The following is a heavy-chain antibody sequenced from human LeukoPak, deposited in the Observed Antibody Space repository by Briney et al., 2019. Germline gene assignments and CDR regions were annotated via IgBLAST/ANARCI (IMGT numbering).Heavy chain of an antibody. V-gene: IGHV1-8*02. CDR1: GYTFTSYG. CDR3: ARVGYSGSYFYYYYMDV. D-gene: IGHD1-26*01. J-gene: IGHJ6*03. CDR2: MNPNSGNT. Sequence: ASVKVSCKASGYTFTSYGISWVRQATGQGLEWMGWMNPNSGNTGYAQKFQGRVTMTRNTSISTAYMELSSLRSEDAAVYYCARVGYSGSYFYYYYMDVWGKGTTVTISS.